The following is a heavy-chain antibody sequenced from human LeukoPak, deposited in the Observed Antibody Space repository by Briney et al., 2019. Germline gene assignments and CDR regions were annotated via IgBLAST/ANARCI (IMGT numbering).Heavy chain of an antibody. D-gene: IGHD6-13*01. Sequence: GGSLRLSCTASGITFDDYGLSWVRHAPGKGLEWVAGINWDGGATAYADSVKGRFTISRDNAKNSVFLQMSSLRAEDTALYYCARDLSSSWYSLGFWGQGTLVTVSS. J-gene: IGHJ4*02. CDR1: GITFDDYG. CDR3: ARDLSSSWYSLGF. CDR2: INWDGGAT. V-gene: IGHV3-20*04.